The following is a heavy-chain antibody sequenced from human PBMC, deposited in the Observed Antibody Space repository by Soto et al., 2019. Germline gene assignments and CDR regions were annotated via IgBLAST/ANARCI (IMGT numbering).Heavy chain of an antibody. CDR3: ARDLAAGDY. J-gene: IGHJ4*02. V-gene: IGHV1-46*04. CDR1: GYIFINYY. D-gene: IGHD6-13*01. CDR2: INPTGGST. Sequence: QVQLVQSGAEVKKPGASVKVSCKASGYIFINYYIHWVRQAPGQGLEWMGIINPTGGSTNYAQKLQGRVTLPMDTSTSAVYMELSSLRFEDTAVYYCARDLAAGDYWGQGTLVTVSS.